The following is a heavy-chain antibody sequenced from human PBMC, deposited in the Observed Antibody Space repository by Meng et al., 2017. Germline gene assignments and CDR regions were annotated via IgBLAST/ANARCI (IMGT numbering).Heavy chain of an antibody. CDR1: GFTFSSYA. V-gene: IGHV3-23*01. D-gene: IGHD6-13*01. CDR2: ISGSGGST. CDR3: AKDRYGSSSWFSFYCYYGVDV. J-gene: IGHJ6*02. Sequence: GGSLRLSCAASGFTFSSYAMSWVRQAPGKGLEWVSAISGSGGSTYYADSVKGRFTISRDNSRNTLYLQMNSLRAEDTTVYYCAKDRYGSSSWFSFYCYYGVDVWGQGTTVTVSS.